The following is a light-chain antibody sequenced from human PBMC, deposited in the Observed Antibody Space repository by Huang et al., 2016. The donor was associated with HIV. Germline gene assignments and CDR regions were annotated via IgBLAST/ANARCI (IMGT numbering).Light chain of an antibody. J-gene: IGKJ3*01. CDR3: QNYYDPPFT. Sequence: DIQMTQSPTSLSASVGDTVTITCRASQDIYLYLAWCQQKPGKVPNLLIYAASTLHSGVPSRFSDSGSGTHFTLTISSLQPEDVGTYYCQNYYDPPFTFGPGTKVTI. CDR2: AAS. V-gene: IGKV1-27*01. CDR1: QDIYLY.